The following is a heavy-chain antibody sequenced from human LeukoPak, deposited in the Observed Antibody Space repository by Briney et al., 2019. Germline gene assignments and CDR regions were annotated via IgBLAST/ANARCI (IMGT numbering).Heavy chain of an antibody. V-gene: IGHV3-30*02. CDR2: IRYDGSNK. D-gene: IGHD3-10*01. CDR1: GFTFSSYG. Sequence: PGGSLRLSCAASGFTFSSYGMHWVRQAPGKGLEWVAFIRYDGSNKYYADSVKGRFTISRDNSKNTLYLQMNGLRAEDTAVYYCAKDTHMVRGDNYYFDYWGQGTLVTVSS. J-gene: IGHJ4*02. CDR3: AKDTHMVRGDNYYFDY.